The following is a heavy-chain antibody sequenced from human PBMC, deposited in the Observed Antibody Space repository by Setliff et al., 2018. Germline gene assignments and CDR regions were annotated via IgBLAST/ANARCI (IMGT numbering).Heavy chain of an antibody. CDR3: ARDGVSYGMDV. Sequence: LRLSCAASGFAFDDYTMHWVRQAPGKGLEWVSLVSWDGVGTEYAASVKGRFTISRDNSENTLFLQMTSLRPEDTGIYYCARDGVSYGMDVWGQGTTVTVSS. J-gene: IGHJ6*02. CDR2: VSWDGVGT. CDR1: GFAFDDYT. V-gene: IGHV3-43*01.